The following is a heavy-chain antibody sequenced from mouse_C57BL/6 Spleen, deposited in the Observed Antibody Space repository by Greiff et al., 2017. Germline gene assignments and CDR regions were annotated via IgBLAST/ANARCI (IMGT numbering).Heavy chain of an antibody. J-gene: IGHJ3*01. CDR1: GYTFTDHT. CDR2: IYPRDGST. Sequence: VKLVESDAELVKPGASVKISCKVSGYTFTDHTIHWMKQRPEQGLEWIGYIYPRDGSTKYNEKFKDKATLTADKSSSTAYMQLNSLTSEDSAVYFCARSHYYGSSSSFAYWGQGTLVTVSA. V-gene: IGHV1-78*01. CDR3: ARSHYYGSSSSFAY. D-gene: IGHD1-1*01.